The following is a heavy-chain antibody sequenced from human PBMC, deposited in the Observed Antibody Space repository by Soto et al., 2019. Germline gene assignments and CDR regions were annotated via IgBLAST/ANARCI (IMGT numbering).Heavy chain of an antibody. D-gene: IGHD3-22*01. J-gene: IGHJ4*02. CDR3: ARQYYDRSGYSIDY. V-gene: IGHV4-39*01. Sequence: LCLTCTVSGGSISRSSYYWCWIRQPPGKGLEWIGSIYYSGSTYYNPSLKSRVTISVDTSKNHFSLKLSSVTAADTAVYYCARQYYDRSGYSIDYWAQGTLVTVSS. CDR1: GGSISRSSYY. CDR2: IYYSGST.